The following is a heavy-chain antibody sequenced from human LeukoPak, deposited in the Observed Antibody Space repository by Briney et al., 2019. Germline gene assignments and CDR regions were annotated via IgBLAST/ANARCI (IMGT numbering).Heavy chain of an antibody. V-gene: IGHV3-48*04. CDR3: ARSPLDYGDYGGMDV. J-gene: IGHJ6*02. CDR2: ISSSSSTI. CDR1: GFTFSSYS. D-gene: IGHD4-17*01. Sequence: GGSLRLSCAASGFTFSSYSMNWVRQAPGKGLEWVSYISSSSSTIYYADSVKGRFTISRDNAKNSLYLQMNSLRAEDTAVYYCARSPLDYGDYGGMDVWGQGTTVTVSS.